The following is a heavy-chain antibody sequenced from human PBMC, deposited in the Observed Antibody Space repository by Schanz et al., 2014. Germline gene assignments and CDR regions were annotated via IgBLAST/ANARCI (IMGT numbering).Heavy chain of an antibody. Sequence: EVQLVESGGGLVQPRGSLRLSCAASGFTFNNFNMNWVRQAPGKGLEWVSSIVGGGGRTYYADSVKGRFTISRDNSKNTLFLQMSSLRAEDTAVYYCARDGDFDYWGQGTLVTVSS. CDR2: IVGGGGRT. CDR1: GFTFNNFN. J-gene: IGHJ4*02. CDR3: ARDGDFDY. V-gene: IGHV3-23*04.